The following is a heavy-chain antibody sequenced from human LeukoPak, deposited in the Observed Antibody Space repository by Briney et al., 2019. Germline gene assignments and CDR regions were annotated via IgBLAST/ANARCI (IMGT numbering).Heavy chain of an antibody. J-gene: IGHJ4*02. V-gene: IGHV4-59*08. Sequence: SETLSLTCTVSGGSISSYYWSWIRQPPGKGLEWIGYIYYSGSTYYNPSLKSRVTISLDTSKNQFSLKLSSATAADTAVYYCARHKSGSYYSFDYWGQGTLVTVSS. CDR1: GGSISSYY. CDR3: ARHKSGSYYSFDY. CDR2: IYYSGST. D-gene: IGHD1-26*01.